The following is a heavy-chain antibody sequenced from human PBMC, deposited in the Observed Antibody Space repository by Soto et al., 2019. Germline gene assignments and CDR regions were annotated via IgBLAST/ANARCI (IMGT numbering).Heavy chain of an antibody. D-gene: IGHD4-17*01. J-gene: IGHJ3*02. Sequence: QVQLQESGPGLVKPSETLSLTCTVSGGSISSYYWSWIRQPPGKGLEWIGYIYYSGSTNYNPSLXGXAXIXXDTSKNQVSLKLSSVTAADTAVYYGASRYGDAFDIWGQGTMVTVSS. CDR3: ASRYGDAFDI. CDR2: IYYSGST. CDR1: GGSISSYY. V-gene: IGHV4-59*08.